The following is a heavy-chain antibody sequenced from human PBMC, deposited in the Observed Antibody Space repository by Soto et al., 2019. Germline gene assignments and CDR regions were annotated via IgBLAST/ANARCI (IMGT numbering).Heavy chain of an antibody. J-gene: IGHJ6*03. CDR3: ARVLSSIAVYYYYYMDV. D-gene: IGHD6-6*01. V-gene: IGHV4-34*01. CDR1: GGSFSGYY. Sequence: SETLSLTCAVYGGSFSGYYWSWIRQPPGKGLEWIGEINHSGSTNYNPSLKSRVTISVDTSKNQFSLKLSSVTAADTAVYYCARVLSSIAVYYYYYMDVWGKGTTVTVSS. CDR2: INHSGST.